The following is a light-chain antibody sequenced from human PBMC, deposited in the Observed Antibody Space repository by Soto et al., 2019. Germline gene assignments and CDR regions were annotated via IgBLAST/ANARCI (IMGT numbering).Light chain of an antibody. V-gene: IGLV1-47*02. CDR1: SSNIGSNY. J-gene: IGLJ1*01. CDR3: AAWDDSLRGYV. CDR2: SHN. Sequence: QSVLTQPPSASGTPGQRVTISCSGSSSNIGSNYVYWYQQLQGTAPKLLIYSHNQRPSGVPDRFSGSKSGTSASLAISGLRSDDEADYYCAAWDDSLRGYVFGTGTKLTVL.